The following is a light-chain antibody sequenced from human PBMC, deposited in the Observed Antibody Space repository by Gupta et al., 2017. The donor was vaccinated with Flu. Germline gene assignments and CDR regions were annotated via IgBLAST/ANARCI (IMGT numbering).Light chain of an antibody. Sequence: SYVLTQPPSLSVASGQTARRSGAGDTIGGKSVHWHPQTPGQAPVLLVYDDVDRPSGIPARFSGSNSGATATLTIARVEGGDAADYYCQLWDSTSNNVVFGGGTKLTVL. CDR3: QLWDSTSNNVV. CDR2: DDV. V-gene: IGLV3-21*02. CDR1: TIGGKS. J-gene: IGLJ2*01.